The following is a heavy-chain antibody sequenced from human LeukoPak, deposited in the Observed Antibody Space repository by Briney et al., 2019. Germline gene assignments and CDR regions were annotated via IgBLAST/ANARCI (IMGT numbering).Heavy chain of an antibody. CDR1: GGSFSDYY. D-gene: IGHD3-3*01. V-gene: IGHV4-34*01. J-gene: IGHJ5*02. CDR2: INHSGST. CDR3: ARGCMNDFWSGYPYNWFDP. Sequence: SETLSLTCAVYGGSFSDYYWSWIRQPPGKGLEWIGEINHSGSTNCNPSLKSRVTISVDTSKNQFSLKLSSVTAADTAVYYCARGCMNDFWSGYPYNWFDPWGQGTLVTVSS.